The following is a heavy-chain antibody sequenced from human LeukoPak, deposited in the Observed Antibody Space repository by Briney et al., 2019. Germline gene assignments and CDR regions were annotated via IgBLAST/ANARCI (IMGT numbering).Heavy chain of an antibody. CDR2: ISGSGGST. CDR1: GFTFSSYA. J-gene: IGHJ5*02. CDR3: AKGGYDFWSGYPRFDP. Sequence: QPGGSLRLSCAASGFTFSSYAMSWVRQAPGKGLEWVSAISGSGGSTYYADSVKGRFTISRDNSKSTLYLQMNSLRAEDTAVYYCAKGGYDFWSGYPRFDPWGQGTLVTVSS. D-gene: IGHD3-3*01. V-gene: IGHV3-23*01.